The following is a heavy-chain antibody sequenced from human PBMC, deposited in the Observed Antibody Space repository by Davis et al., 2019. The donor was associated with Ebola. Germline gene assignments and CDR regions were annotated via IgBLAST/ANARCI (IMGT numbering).Heavy chain of an antibody. V-gene: IGHV3-74*01. CDR2: INSDGSST. CDR1: GFTFSSYW. J-gene: IGHJ4*02. D-gene: IGHD3-16*01. CDR3: SRKRLGDFDY. Sequence: GESLKISCAASGFTFSSYWMNWVRQAPGKGLVWVSRINSDGSSTSYADSVKGRFTISRDNAKNTLYLQMNSLRAEDTAVYYCSRKRLGDFDYWGQGTLVTVSS.